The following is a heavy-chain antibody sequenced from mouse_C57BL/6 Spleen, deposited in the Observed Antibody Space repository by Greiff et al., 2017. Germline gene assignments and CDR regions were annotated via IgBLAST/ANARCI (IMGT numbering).Heavy chain of an antibody. J-gene: IGHJ2*01. CDR2: IYPGSGNT. V-gene: IGHV1-76*01. D-gene: IGHD1-1*01. CDR1: GYTFTDYY. Sequence: VQLVESGAELVRPGASVKLSCKASGYTFTDYYINWVKQRPGQGLEWIARIYPGSGNTYYNEKFKGKATLAAEKSSSTAYMQLSSLTSEDAAVYFCAREGVYYGSRYFDYWGQGTTVTVSS. CDR3: AREGVYYGSRYFDY.